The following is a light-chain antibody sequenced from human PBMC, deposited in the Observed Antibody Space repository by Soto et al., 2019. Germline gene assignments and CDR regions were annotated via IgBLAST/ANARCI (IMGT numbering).Light chain of an antibody. CDR1: QSISSY. CDR3: QQSYSTPRT. Sequence: DIQMTQSPSSLSASVGDRVTITCRASQSISSYLIWYQQKPGKAPKLLIYAASSLQSGVPSRFSGSGSGTDFTLTISSLQPADFATYYCQQSYSTPRTFGQGTKVEIK. V-gene: IGKV1-39*01. J-gene: IGKJ1*01. CDR2: AAS.